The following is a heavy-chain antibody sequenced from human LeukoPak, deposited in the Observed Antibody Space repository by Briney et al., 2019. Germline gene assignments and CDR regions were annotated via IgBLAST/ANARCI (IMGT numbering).Heavy chain of an antibody. V-gene: IGHV3-30-3*01. CDR2: ISSDGTHK. J-gene: IGHJ6*02. Sequence: PGRSLRLSCAASGFTFSAYAMHWVRQAPGKGPEWVAVISSDGTHKIYADSVKGRFTISRDNSEKKLYLQMNSLRVEDTAMYYCARDKVASWYYYGMDVWDQGTTVSVSS. CDR3: ARDKVASWYYYGMDV. D-gene: IGHD2-15*01. CDR1: GFTFSAYA.